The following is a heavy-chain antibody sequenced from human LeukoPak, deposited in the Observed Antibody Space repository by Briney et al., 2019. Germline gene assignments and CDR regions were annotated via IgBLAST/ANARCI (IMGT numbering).Heavy chain of an antibody. Sequence: GGSLRLSCAASGFPFRSNWMHWVRQAPGRGLVWVSGINGDGINTNYADSVKGRFTISRDNAKNTLYLQKNSLRGEDTAVYYCARTDYYDRWGQGTLVTVSS. CDR1: GFPFRSNW. CDR3: ARTDYYDR. V-gene: IGHV3-74*01. J-gene: IGHJ4*02. D-gene: IGHD3-22*01. CDR2: INGDGINT.